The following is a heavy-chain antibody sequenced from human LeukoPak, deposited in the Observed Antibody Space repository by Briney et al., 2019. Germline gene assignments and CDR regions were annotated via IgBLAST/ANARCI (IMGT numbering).Heavy chain of an antibody. CDR1: GFTFSSYE. CDR2: IGNTGRTI. Sequence: PGGSLRPSCAASGFTFSSYEMNWVRQAPGRGLEWVSYIGNTGRTIYYTDSVKGRFTISRDNAKNSLYLQMNSLRAEDTAIYYCVRGDRYFFDFWGQGTLVTVSS. CDR3: VRGDRYFFDF. J-gene: IGHJ4*02. V-gene: IGHV3-48*03.